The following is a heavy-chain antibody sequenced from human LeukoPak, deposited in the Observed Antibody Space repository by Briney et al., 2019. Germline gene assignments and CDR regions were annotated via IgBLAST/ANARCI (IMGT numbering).Heavy chain of an antibody. CDR1: GFTFSSYA. CDR2: ISSSGGST. J-gene: IGHJ4*02. Sequence: GGSLRLSCAASGFTFSSYAMSWVRQTPGKGLEWVSTISSSGGSTYSADSVKGRFTISRDNSKNTLYLQMNSLRAEDTAVYYCAKDRAQQLVLDFWGQGTLVTVSS. D-gene: IGHD6-13*01. CDR3: AKDRAQQLVLDF. V-gene: IGHV3-23*01.